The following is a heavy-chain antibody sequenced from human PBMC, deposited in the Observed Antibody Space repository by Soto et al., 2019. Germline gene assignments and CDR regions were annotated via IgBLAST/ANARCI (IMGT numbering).Heavy chain of an antibody. CDR3: ARISVASRYMDV. CDR2: FYYSGST. V-gene: IGHV4-39*01. J-gene: IGHJ6*03. CDR1: GGSISSSSYY. D-gene: IGHD5-12*01. Sequence: PSETLYLTSAVSGGSISSSSYYWGWIRQPPGKGLEWIGSFYYSGSTYYSPSLKSRVTISGDTSKNQISLRLSSVTAADTAVYYCARISVASRYMDVWGKGTTVTVSS.